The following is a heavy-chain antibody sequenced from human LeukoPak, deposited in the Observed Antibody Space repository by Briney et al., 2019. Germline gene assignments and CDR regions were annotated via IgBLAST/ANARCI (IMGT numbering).Heavy chain of an antibody. CDR2: IYYSGST. Sequence: SETLSLTCTVSGGSISSSSYYWGWIRQPPGEGLEWIGSIYYSGSTYYNPSLKSRVTISVDTSKNQFSLKLSSVTAADTAVYYCASGSGWSDYWGQGTLVTVSS. CDR1: GGSISSSSYY. D-gene: IGHD6-19*01. CDR3: ASGSGWSDY. V-gene: IGHV4-39*01. J-gene: IGHJ4*02.